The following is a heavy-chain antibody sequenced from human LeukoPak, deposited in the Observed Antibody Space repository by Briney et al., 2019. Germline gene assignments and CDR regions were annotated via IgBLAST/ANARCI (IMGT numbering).Heavy chain of an antibody. CDR2: IKQDGSNK. D-gene: IGHD3-10*01. V-gene: IGHV3-7*01. J-gene: IGHJ6*02. CDR3: ARDGRILWFGELSPSYSNYYYYYGMDV. CDR1: GFTFSSYW. Sequence: GGSLRLSCAASGFTFSSYWMSWVRQAPGKGLEWVANIKQDGSNKYYADSVKGRFTISRDNSKNTLYLQMNSLRAEDTAVYYCARDGRILWFGELSPSYSNYYYYYGMDVRGQGTTVTVSS.